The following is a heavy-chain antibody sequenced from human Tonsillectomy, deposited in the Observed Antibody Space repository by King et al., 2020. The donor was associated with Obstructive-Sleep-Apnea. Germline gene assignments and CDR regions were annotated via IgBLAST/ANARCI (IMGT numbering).Heavy chain of an antibody. D-gene: IGHD2-2*01. CDR1: GGSISSYY. Sequence: VQLQESGPGLVKPSETLSLTCTVSGGSISSYYWNWIRQAAGKGLEWIGRIHTSGSTSFNPSLKSRVTMSLDTSKNQFSLNVTSVTAAATAVYFCARVTCSSASCPRKDAFDIWGQGTMVTVSS. CDR2: IHTSGST. J-gene: IGHJ3*02. CDR3: ARVTCSSASCPRKDAFDI. V-gene: IGHV4-4*07.